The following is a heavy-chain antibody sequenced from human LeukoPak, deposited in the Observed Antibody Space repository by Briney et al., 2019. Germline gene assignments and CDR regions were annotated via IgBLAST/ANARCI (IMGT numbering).Heavy chain of an antibody. CDR2: VYYSGSI. D-gene: IGHD6-19*01. J-gene: IGHJ6*02. V-gene: IGHV4-59*11. CDR1: GASIDGHY. Sequence: PSETLSLTCTVSGASIDGHYWSWIRLPPGKGLEWIGFVYYSGSISYNPSLKSRVTISADTSNNQFSLKLDSVTAADTAEYYCARLSRVAVAGSYGYHSMDVWGRGTTVTVSS. CDR3: ARLSRVAVAGSYGYHSMDV.